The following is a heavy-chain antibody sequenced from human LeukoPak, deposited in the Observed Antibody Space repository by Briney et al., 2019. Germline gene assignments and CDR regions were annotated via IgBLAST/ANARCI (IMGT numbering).Heavy chain of an antibody. V-gene: IGHV3-33*01. CDR1: GFTFSSYG. Sequence: GVPLRHSCAASGFTFSSYGMHWVRQAPGKGLEWVAVIWYDGSNKYYADSVKGRFTISRDNSKNTLYLQMNSLRAEDTAVYYCARGPLSSSWYFDYWGQGTLVTVSS. D-gene: IGHD6-13*01. J-gene: IGHJ4*02. CDR3: ARGPLSSSWYFDY. CDR2: IWYDGSNK.